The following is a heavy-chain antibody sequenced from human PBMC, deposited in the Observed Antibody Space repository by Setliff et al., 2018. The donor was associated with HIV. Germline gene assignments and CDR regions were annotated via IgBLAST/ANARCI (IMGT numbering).Heavy chain of an antibody. CDR1: GGSFSGYY. CDR2: INHSGST. CDR3: ARGSFIGDYYYFDY. D-gene: IGHD3-10*01. Sequence: PSETLSLTCAVYGGSFSGYYWSWIRQPPGKGLEWIGEINHSGSTNYNPSLKSRLTISVDTSKNQFSLKLSSVTAADTAVYDCARGSFIGDYYYFDYWGQGTLVTVSS. J-gene: IGHJ4*02. V-gene: IGHV4-34*01.